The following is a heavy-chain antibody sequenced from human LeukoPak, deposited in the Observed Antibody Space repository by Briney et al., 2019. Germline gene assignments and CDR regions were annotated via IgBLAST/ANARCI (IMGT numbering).Heavy chain of an antibody. Sequence: SETLSLTCTVSGGSISSSSYYWGWIRQPPGKGLKWIGSIYYRGSTYYNPSLKSPVTISVDTSKNQFSLKLSSVTAADTAVYYCARAPMVRGVIIQGGYNWFDPWGQGTLVTVSS. J-gene: IGHJ5*02. V-gene: IGHV4-39*01. D-gene: IGHD3-10*01. CDR3: ARAPMVRGVIIQGGYNWFDP. CDR2: IYYRGST. CDR1: GGSISSSSYY.